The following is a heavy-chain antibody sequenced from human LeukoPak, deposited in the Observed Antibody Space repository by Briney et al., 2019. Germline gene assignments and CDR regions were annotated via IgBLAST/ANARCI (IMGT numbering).Heavy chain of an antibody. CDR2: IYPGDSDT. V-gene: IGHV5-51*01. J-gene: IGHJ3*02. D-gene: IGHD3-3*01. CDR1: GYSFINYW. CDR3: ARRGVVQDAFDI. Sequence: GESLKISCKASGYSFINYWIGWVRQMPGQGLEWMGIIYPGDSDTRYSPSFQGQVTISADKSISTAYLQWNNLKASDTAMCYCARRGVVQDAFDIWGQGTMVTVSS.